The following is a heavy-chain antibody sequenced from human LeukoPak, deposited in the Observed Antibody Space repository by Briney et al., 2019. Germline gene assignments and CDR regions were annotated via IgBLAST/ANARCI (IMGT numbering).Heavy chain of an antibody. CDR3: ARDLRIAAAGTGWFDP. D-gene: IGHD6-13*01. Sequence: SETLSLTCTVSGGSISSHYWSWIRQPPGEGLEWIGYIYYSGSTNYNPSLKSRVTISVDTSKNQFSLKLSSVTAADTAVYYCARDLRIAAAGTGWFDPWGQGTLVTVSS. CDR1: GGSISSHY. CDR2: IYYSGST. J-gene: IGHJ5*02. V-gene: IGHV4-59*11.